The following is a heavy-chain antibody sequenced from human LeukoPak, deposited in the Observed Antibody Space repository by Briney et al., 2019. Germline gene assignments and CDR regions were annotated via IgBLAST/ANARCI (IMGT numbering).Heavy chain of an antibody. V-gene: IGHV4-59*12. CDR1: GGSISSYY. J-gene: IGHJ5*02. D-gene: IGHD6-25*01. CDR2: IYYSGST. CDR3: ARRRHWFDP. Sequence: SETLSLTCTVSGGSISSYYWSWIRQPPGKGLEWIGYIYYSGSTNYNPSLKSRVTISVDTSKNQFSLKLSSVTAADTAVYYCARRRHWFDPWGRGTLVTVSS.